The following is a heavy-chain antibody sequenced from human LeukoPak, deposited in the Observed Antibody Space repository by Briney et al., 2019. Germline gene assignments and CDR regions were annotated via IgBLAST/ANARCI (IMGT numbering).Heavy chain of an antibody. CDR2: ISGSGDST. D-gene: IGHD6-13*01. J-gene: IGHJ4*02. Sequence: GGSLRLSCAASGFTFRIYVMRWVRQAPGKGLEWVSAISGSGDSTYYGDSVKGRFTISRDNSKNTLYLQMNSLRAEDTAVYYCAKTRPLDSSSWSHGDYWGQGTLVTVSS. CDR3: AKTRPLDSSSWSHGDY. CDR1: GFTFRIYV. V-gene: IGHV3-23*01.